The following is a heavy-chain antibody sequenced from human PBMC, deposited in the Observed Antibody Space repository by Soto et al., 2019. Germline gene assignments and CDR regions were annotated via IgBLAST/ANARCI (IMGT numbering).Heavy chain of an antibody. CDR2: IIPIFGTA. CDR1: GWTFSSYA. CDR3: ARVRGVIHFNFNY. D-gene: IGHD3-10*01. V-gene: IGHV1-69*13. Sequence: SVKVSCKASGWTFSSYAISWVGQAPGQGLEWMGGIIPIFGTANYAQKFQGRVTITADESTSTAYMELSSLRSEDTAVYYCARVRGVIHFNFNYWGQGTQVIVSS. J-gene: IGHJ4*02.